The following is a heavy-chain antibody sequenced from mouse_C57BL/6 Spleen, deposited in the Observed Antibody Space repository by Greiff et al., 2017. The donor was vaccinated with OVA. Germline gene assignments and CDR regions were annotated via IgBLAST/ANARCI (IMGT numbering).Heavy chain of an antibody. CDR2: IYPSDSET. V-gene: IGHV1-61*01. CDR3: ARMGIYYYGSSSYAMDY. Sequence: QVQLQQPGAELVRPGSSVKLSCKASGYTFTSYWMDWVKQRPGQGLEWIGNIYPSDSETHYTQKFKDKATLTVDKSSSTAYMQLSSLTSEDSAVYYCARMGIYYYGSSSYAMDYWGQGTSVTVSS. CDR1: GYTFTSYW. D-gene: IGHD1-1*01. J-gene: IGHJ4*01.